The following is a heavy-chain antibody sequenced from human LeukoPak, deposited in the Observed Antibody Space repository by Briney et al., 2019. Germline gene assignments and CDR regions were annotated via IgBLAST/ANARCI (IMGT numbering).Heavy chain of an antibody. V-gene: IGHV1-18*01. CDR1: GYTFTTYN. Sequence: ASVKVSCKASGYTFTTYNINWVRQAPGQGLEWMGWISGYSGNTNYAQKLQGRVTMTTDTSTSTAYMELRSLRSDDTAVYYCARDLKRSRARWESLGFDPWGQGTLVTVSS. J-gene: IGHJ5*02. D-gene: IGHD1-26*01. CDR2: ISGYSGNT. CDR3: ARDLKRSRARWESLGFDP.